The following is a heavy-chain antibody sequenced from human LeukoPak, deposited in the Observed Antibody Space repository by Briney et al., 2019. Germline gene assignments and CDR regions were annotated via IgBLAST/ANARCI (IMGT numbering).Heavy chain of an antibody. CDR2: INHSGST. J-gene: IGHJ5*02. CDR1: GGSFSGYY. CDR3: ARAFGVVIRGKNWFDP. D-gene: IGHD3-3*01. Sequence: SETLSLTCAVYGGSFSGYYWSWIRQPPGKGLEWIGEINHSGSTNYNPSLKSRVTISVDTSKNQFSLKLSSVTAADTAVYYGARAFGVVIRGKNWFDPWGQGTLVTVSS. V-gene: IGHV4-34*01.